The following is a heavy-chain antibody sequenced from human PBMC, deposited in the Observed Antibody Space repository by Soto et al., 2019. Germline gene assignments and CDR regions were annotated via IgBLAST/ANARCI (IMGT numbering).Heavy chain of an antibody. CDR1: GGTFSSYA. D-gene: IGHD6-19*01. Sequence: ASVKVSCKASGGTFSSYAISWVRQAPGQGLEWMGGIIPIFGTANYAQKFQGRVTITADESTSTAYMELSSLRSEDTAVYYCARGYSSGWYSEYFQHWGQGTLVTVSS. V-gene: IGHV1-69*13. J-gene: IGHJ1*01. CDR2: IIPIFGTA. CDR3: ARGYSSGWYSEYFQH.